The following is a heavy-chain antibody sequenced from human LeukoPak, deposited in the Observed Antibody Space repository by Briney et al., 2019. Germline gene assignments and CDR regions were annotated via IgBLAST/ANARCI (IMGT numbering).Heavy chain of an antibody. CDR2: INHSGST. CDR1: GGSFSGYY. D-gene: IGHD3-10*01. CDR3: ARGSVVRGICDY. Sequence: KPSETLSLTCAVYGGSFSGYYWSWIRQPPGKGLEWIGEINHSGSTNYNPSLKSRVTISVDTSKNQFSLKLSSVTAADTAVYYCARGSVVRGICDYWGQGTLVTVSS. V-gene: IGHV4-34*01. J-gene: IGHJ4*02.